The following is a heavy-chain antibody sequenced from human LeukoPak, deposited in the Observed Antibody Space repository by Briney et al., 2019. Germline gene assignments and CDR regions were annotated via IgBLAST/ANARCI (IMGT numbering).Heavy chain of an antibody. CDR2: IRQDGSEK. V-gene: IGHV3-7*01. D-gene: IGHD3-22*01. CDR3: ATGYYDSSGSQSKAFDI. CDR1: GFTLSNYW. Sequence: GGSLRLSCAASGFTLSNYWMSWVRQAPGKGLEWVANIRQDGSEKQYVDSVKGRFTISRDNSKNTLYLQMNSLRAEDTAVYYCATGYYDSSGSQSKAFDIWGQGTMVTVSS. J-gene: IGHJ3*02.